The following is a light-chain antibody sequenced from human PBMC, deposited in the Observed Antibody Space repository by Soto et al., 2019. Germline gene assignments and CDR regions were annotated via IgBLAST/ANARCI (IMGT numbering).Light chain of an antibody. CDR3: HQRQSWPRT. V-gene: IGKV3-11*01. CDR1: QYVGTR. CDR2: YTS. Sequence: EIVLTQSPATLSSSPGETATLSCRASQYVGTRLAWYQHKPGQASRLLIYYTSNRATGIPARFSGSGSGTDFTLTISSLAPEDFAIYYCHQRQSWPRTFGQGTKV. J-gene: IGKJ1*01.